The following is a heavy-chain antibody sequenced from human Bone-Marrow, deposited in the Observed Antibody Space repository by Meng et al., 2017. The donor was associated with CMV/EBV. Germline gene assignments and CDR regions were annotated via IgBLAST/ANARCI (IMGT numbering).Heavy chain of an antibody. J-gene: IGHJ5*02. CDR3: AKDRVMVYASWFDP. Sequence: GGSLRLSCAASGFTFSSYGMHWVRQAPGKGLEWVAVIWYDGSNKYYADSVKGRFTISRDNSKNTLYLQMNSPRAEDTAVYYCAKDRVMVYASWFDPWGQGTLVTVSS. D-gene: IGHD2-8*01. CDR1: GFTFSSYG. V-gene: IGHV3-30*02. CDR2: IWYDGSNK.